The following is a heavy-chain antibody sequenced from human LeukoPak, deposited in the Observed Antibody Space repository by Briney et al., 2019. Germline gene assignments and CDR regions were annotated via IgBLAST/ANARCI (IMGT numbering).Heavy chain of an antibody. D-gene: IGHD3-10*01. CDR2: IYSGGST. CDR1: GFTVSSNY. J-gene: IGHJ6*02. CDR3: ARDRGGSYGMDV. Sequence: GALGLFCAASGFTVSSNYMSWVRQAPGKGLGWVSVIYSGGSTYYADSVEGRFTISRDNSKNTLYLQMNSLRAEDTAVYYCARDRGGSYGMDVWGQGTTVTVSS. V-gene: IGHV3-53*01.